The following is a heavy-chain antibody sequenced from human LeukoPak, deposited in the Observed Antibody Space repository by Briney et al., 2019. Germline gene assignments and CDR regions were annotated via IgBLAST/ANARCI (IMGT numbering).Heavy chain of an antibody. CDR3: AKGMFYYYSGSSDY. Sequence: LSGGSLRLSCAASGFTFSSYVMSWVRQAPGRGLEWVSVISSSGDTAYYADSLKGRFTISRDNSRNTLYLQMNSLRAEDTALYYCAKGMFYYYSGSSDYWGQGTLVTVSS. CDR2: ISSSGDTA. V-gene: IGHV3-23*01. D-gene: IGHD3-10*01. J-gene: IGHJ4*02. CDR1: GFTFSSYV.